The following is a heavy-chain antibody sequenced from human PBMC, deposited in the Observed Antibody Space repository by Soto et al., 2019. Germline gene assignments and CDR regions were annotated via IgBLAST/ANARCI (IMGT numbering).Heavy chain of an antibody. Sequence: EMQLLESGGGLVQQGGSMRLSCAASGFTFGNYGINWDRQAPGKGLEWVSGISGGGGSTYYGDSVKGRVTISRAPANKTVFLDMNILRAEATAVYYCATEFIVVVTVIRPDDAFDVWGQGTRVTVSS. CDR1: GFTFGNYG. D-gene: IGHD2-21*02. CDR3: ATEFIVVVTVIRPDDAFDV. V-gene: IGHV3-23*01. J-gene: IGHJ3*01. CDR2: ISGGGGST.